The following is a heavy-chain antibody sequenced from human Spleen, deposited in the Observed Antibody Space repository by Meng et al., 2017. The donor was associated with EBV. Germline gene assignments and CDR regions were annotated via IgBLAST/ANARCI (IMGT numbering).Heavy chain of an antibody. CDR2: IK. CDR1: GGSLSVYY. CDR3: ARRYCSSTSCYMGDCFDP. J-gene: IGHJ5*02. Sequence: QVQLQQWGAGLLKPSEXLSLTCAVHGGSLSVYYWSWIRQTPGKGLEWIGEIKYNPSLKSRVTISVDKSKNQFSLKLSSVTAADTAVYSCARRYCSSTSCYMGDCFDPWGQGTLVTVSS. V-gene: IGHV4-34*01. D-gene: IGHD2-2*02.